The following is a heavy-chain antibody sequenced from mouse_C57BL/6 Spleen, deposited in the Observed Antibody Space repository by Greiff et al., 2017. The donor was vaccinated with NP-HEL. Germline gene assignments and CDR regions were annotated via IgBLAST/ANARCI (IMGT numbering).Heavy chain of an antibody. Sequence: EVQLQQSVAELVRPGASVKLSCTASGFNIKNTYMHWVKQRPEQGLEWIGRIDPANGNTKYAPKFQGKATITADTSSNTAYLQLSSLTSEDTAIYYGARSDYYGSSGYAMDYWGQGTSVTVSS. J-gene: IGHJ4*01. V-gene: IGHV14-3*01. CDR2: IDPANGNT. CDR1: GFNIKNTY. D-gene: IGHD1-1*01. CDR3: ARSDYYGSSGYAMDY.